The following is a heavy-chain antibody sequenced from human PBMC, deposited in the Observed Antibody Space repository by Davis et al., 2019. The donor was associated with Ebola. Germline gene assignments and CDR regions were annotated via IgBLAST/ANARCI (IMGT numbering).Heavy chain of an antibody. Sequence: SETLSLTCAVSGGSISSSNWWSWVRQPPGKGLEWIGEINHSGSTNYNPSLKSRVTISVDTSKNQFSLKLRSVTAADTAMYYCARGGYCSSTSCYTVFSYYYYGMDVWGQGTTVTVSS. CDR1: GGSISSSNW. D-gene: IGHD2-2*02. CDR3: ARGGYCSSTSCYTVFSYYYYGMDV. CDR2: INHSGST. J-gene: IGHJ6*02. V-gene: IGHV4-4*02.